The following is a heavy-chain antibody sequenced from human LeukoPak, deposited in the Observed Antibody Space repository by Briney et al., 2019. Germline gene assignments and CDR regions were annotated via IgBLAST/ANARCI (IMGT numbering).Heavy chain of an antibody. D-gene: IGHD3-22*01. Sequence: GASVKVSCKASGYTFTGYYMHWVRQAPGQGLEWMGWINPNSGGTNYAQKFQGRVTITADESTSTAYMELSSLRSEDTAFYYCARDTGSSGYYVYWGQGTLVTVSS. V-gene: IGHV1-2*02. CDR1: GYTFTGYY. J-gene: IGHJ4*02. CDR2: INPNSGGT. CDR3: ARDTGSSGYYVY.